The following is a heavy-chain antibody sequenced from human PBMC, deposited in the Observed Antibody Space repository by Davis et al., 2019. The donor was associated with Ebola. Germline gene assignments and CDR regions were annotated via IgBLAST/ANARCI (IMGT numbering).Heavy chain of an antibody. Sequence: MPSETLSLTCAVYGGSFSGYYWSWIRQHPGKGLEWIGYIYYSGSTYYNPSLKSRVTISVDTSKNQFSLKLSSVTAADTAVYYCARGQVVVISRHGMDVWGQGTTVTVSS. J-gene: IGHJ6*02. V-gene: IGHV4-31*11. CDR3: ARGQVVVISRHGMDV. CDR2: IYYSGST. D-gene: IGHD3-22*01. CDR1: GGSFSGYY.